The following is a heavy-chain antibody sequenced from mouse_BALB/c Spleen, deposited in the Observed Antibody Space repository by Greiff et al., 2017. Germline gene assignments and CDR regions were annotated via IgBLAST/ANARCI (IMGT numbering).Heavy chain of an antibody. CDR1: GFGFSRYW. D-gene: IGHD4-1*01. Sequence: EVQGVESGGGLVQPGGSLKILCAASGFGFSRYWVSLVRQAPGKGLGWIGKIKPDSRTINYTPSLKDKFIISRDKAKNTLYMQMSKVRSEDTALYYCARLGTGTGWYFDVWGAGTTVTVSS. V-gene: IGHV4-1*02. J-gene: IGHJ1*01. CDR3: ARLGTGTGWYFDV. CDR2: IKPDSRTI.